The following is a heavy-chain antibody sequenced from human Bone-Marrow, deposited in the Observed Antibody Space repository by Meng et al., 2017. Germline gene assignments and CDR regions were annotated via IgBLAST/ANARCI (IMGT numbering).Heavy chain of an antibody. J-gene: IGHJ6*02. CDR2: LITIFSTA. Sequence: SVKVSCKASGRTFSSYAISCVRQAPGQGLEWMGGLITIFSTANYAQKFQGRVTITTNESTRKAYMELSSLRSEDTAEYYRERNTAIVNHYYYGMDVWGQGTTVTVSS. CDR1: GRTFSSYA. D-gene: IGHD5-18*01. V-gene: IGHV1-69*05. CDR3: ERNTAIVNHYYYGMDV.